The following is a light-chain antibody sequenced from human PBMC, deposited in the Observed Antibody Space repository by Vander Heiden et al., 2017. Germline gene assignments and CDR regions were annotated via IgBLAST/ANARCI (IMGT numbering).Light chain of an antibody. Sequence: IQMTQSPSSLSASVGDRVTITCRASQSIGDYLNWYQHKPGKAPNLLIYYATTLQSGVPSRFSGSGSGTDFTLTISCLQPEDFGTYYCQQSYSTPPYTFGQGTKL. CDR1: QSIGDY. CDR2: YAT. CDR3: QQSYSTPPYT. J-gene: IGKJ2*01. V-gene: IGKV1-39*01.